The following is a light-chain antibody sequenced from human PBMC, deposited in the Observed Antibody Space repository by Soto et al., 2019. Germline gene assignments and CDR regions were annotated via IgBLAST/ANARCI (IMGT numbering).Light chain of an antibody. Sequence: IQMTQSPSTLSASVGDRVTISCRASQSISRWLAWYQQKPGKAPKFLIYDASSLESGVPSRFRGSGSGTEFTLTISSLQPDDCATYFCQQYNSYSRWTFGQGTKVEIK. CDR2: DAS. J-gene: IGKJ1*01. CDR1: QSISRW. V-gene: IGKV1-5*01. CDR3: QQYNSYSRWT.